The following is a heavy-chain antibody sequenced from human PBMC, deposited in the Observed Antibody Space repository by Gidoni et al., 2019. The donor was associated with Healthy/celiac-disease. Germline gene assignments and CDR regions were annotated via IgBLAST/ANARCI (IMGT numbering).Heavy chain of an antibody. CDR3: ARPEYSSGWN. D-gene: IGHD6-19*01. CDR2: IQAGNGNT. J-gene: IGHJ4*02. V-gene: IGHV1-3*01. Sequence: QVQLVQSGAEVKKPGASVKVSCKASGYTFTSYAMHWVRQAPGQRLEWIGWIQAGNGNTKYSQKFQGRVTITRDTSASTAYMELSSLRSEDTAVYYCARPEYSSGWNWGQGTLVTVSS. CDR1: GYTFTSYA.